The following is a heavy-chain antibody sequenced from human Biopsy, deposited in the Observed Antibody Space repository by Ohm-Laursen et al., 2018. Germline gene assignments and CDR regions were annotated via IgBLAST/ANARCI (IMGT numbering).Heavy chain of an antibody. CDR3: ARELGDFWGGRQFDF. CDR2: IDPKSGGT. CDR1: AYFLGDHR. J-gene: IGHJ5*01. D-gene: IGHD3-3*01. Sequence: AASVKVSCKASAYFLGDHRIHWVRQAPGQGLEWMGWIDPKSGGTNYAQKFQGRVTMTRDTSISTTYMELRRLTSDDTAVFYCARELGDFWGGRQFDFWGQGTLVTVSS. V-gene: IGHV1-2*02.